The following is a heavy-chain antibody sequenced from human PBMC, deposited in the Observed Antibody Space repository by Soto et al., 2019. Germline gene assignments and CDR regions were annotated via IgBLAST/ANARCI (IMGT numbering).Heavy chain of an antibody. V-gene: IGHV3-7*01. CDR3: ARDVGLHLGELSFSDY. D-gene: IGHD3-16*02. Sequence: GGSLRLSCATSGFMFSRYWMAWVRQAPGKGLEWVANIKQDGSEKNYVDSVKGRFTISRDNAKNSLNLQMSSLRAEDTAVYYCARDVGLHLGELSFSDYWGQGTLVTVSS. CDR2: IKQDGSEK. J-gene: IGHJ4*02. CDR1: GFMFSRYW.